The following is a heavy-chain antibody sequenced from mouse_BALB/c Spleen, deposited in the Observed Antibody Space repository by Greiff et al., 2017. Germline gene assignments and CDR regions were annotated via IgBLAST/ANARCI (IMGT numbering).Heavy chain of an antibody. CDR2: IDPETGGT. J-gene: IGHJ2*01. CDR3: TRAGLAYYFDY. Sequence: QVHVKQSGAELVRPGASVTLSCKASGYTFTDYEMHWVKQTPVHGLEWIGAIDPETGGTAYNQKFKGKATLTADKSSSTAYMELRSLTSEDSAVYYCTRAGLAYYFDYWGQGTTLTVSS. V-gene: IGHV1-15*01. CDR1: GYTFTDYE. D-gene: IGHD3-1*01.